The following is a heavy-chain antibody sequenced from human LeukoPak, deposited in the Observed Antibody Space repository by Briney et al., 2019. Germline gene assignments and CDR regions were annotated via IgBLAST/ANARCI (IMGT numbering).Heavy chain of an antibody. Sequence: YWSWIRQPPGKGLEYIGYIYYSGTTNYDPSLKGRVTISVDMSKNQFSLKLISVTAADTAVYYCARDPPGKGALDFWGQGTLVTVSS. J-gene: IGHJ4*02. CDR2: IYYSGTT. V-gene: IGHV4-59*01. CDR3: ARDPPGKGALDF. D-gene: IGHD3-16*01. CDR1: Y.